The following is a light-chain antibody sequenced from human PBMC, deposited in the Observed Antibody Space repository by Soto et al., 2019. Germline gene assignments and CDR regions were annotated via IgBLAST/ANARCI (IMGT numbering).Light chain of an antibody. Sequence: QSVLTQPASVSGSPGQSITISCTGTSSDVGSYNLVSWYQHHPGKAPKLMIYEVNKRPSGVSNRFSGSKSGNTASLTISGLQAEDEADYYCCSYVGSSSFEGVFGGGTQLTVL. V-gene: IGLV2-23*02. CDR1: SSDVGSYNL. CDR3: CSYVGSSSFEGV. CDR2: EVN. J-gene: IGLJ3*02.